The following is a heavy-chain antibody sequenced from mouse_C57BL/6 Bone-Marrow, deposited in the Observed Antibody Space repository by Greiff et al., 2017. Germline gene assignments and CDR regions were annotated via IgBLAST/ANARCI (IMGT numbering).Heavy chain of an antibody. J-gene: IGHJ2*01. CDR2: IYPGSGST. D-gene: IGHD3-2*02. CDR3: ARFPDSSGPDY. V-gene: IGHV1-55*01. Sequence: QVQLQQSGAELVKPGASVKMSCKASGYTFTSYWITWVKQRPGQGLEWIGDIYPGSGSTNYNEKFKSKATLTVDPYSSTAYMQLSSRTSEYYAVYYCARFPDSSGPDYGGQGTTRTVSS. CDR1: GYTFTSYW.